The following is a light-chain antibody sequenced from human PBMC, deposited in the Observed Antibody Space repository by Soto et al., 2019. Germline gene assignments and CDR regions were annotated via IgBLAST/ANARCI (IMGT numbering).Light chain of an antibody. V-gene: IGKV1-9*01. CDR3: QQRNTYPVT. CDR1: QGISRY. CDR2: AAS. Sequence: DIQLTQSPSSLSASVGDSVTITCRASQGISRYLSWYQQKPGRAPKLLISAASTLQSGVPARFSGSGSGTDFTRNISGLHAEDFATYYCQQRNTYPVTFGGGTKVDIK. J-gene: IGKJ4*01.